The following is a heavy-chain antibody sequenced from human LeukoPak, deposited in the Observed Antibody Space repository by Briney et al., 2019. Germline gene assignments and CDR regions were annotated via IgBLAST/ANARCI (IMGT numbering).Heavy chain of an antibody. CDR1: GFTFSSYS. D-gene: IGHD6-13*01. J-gene: IGHJ4*02. Sequence: PGGSLRLSCAASGFTFSSYSMNWVRQAPGKGLEWVSSISSSSYIYYADSVKGRFTISRDNAKNSLYLQMNSLRAEDTAVHYCARKAAAGTRKDFDYWGQGTLVTVSS. CDR2: ISSSSYI. CDR3: ARKAAAGTRKDFDY. V-gene: IGHV3-21*01.